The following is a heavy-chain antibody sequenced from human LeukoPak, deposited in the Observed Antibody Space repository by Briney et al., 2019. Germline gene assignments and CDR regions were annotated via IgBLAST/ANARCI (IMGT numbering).Heavy chain of an antibody. CDR2: INHSGST. V-gene: IGHV4-34*01. CDR3: ARVRLHCSSTSCSYYYYYGMDV. Sequence: SETLSLTCAVYGGSFSGYYWSWIRQPPGKGREWIGEINHSGSTNYNPSLKSRVTISVDTSKNQFSLKLSPVTAADTAVYYCARVRLHCSSTSCSYYYYYGMDVWGQGTTVTVSS. CDR1: GGSFSGYY. J-gene: IGHJ6*02. D-gene: IGHD2-2*01.